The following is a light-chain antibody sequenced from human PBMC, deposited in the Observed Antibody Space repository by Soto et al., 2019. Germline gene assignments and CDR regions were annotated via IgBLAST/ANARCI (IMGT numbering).Light chain of an antibody. CDR3: LQDYNYPRT. Sequence: AIQMTQSPSSLSASVGDRVTITCRASQGIRNDLGWYQQKPGKAPKLLIYAASSLHSGVPSRFSGSGSGTDFTITISSLQTEDFVTYYCLQDYNYPRTFGHGTKVEIK. CDR1: QGIRND. V-gene: IGKV1-6*01. CDR2: AAS. J-gene: IGKJ1*01.